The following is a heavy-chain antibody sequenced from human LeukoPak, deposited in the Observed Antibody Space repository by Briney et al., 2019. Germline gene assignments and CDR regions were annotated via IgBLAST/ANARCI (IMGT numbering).Heavy chain of an antibody. D-gene: IGHD1-26*01. CDR3: ARTNSGTYYSVDY. CDR2: IYYSGNT. J-gene: IGHJ4*02. Sequence: SETLSLTCTVSGGSISNYYWSWIRQPPGKGLEWIGYIYYSGNTNYNPSLKSRVTISVDTSKNQFSLKLCSVTAADTAVYYCARTNSGTYYSVDYWGQGTLVTVSS. CDR1: GGSISNYY. V-gene: IGHV4-59*08.